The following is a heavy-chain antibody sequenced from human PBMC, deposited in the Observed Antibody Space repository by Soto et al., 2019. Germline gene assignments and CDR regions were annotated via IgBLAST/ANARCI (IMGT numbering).Heavy chain of an antibody. V-gene: IGHV4-39*01. CDR1: GGSISSSSYF. CDR2: IYYSGST. Sequence: PSETLSLTCTVSGGSISSSSYFWGWIRQPPGKGLEWIGSIYYSGSTYYNPSLKSRVTISVDTSKNQFSLKLSSVTAADTAVYYCARTQGGYSGYDPTKFNNWGQGTLVTVSS. J-gene: IGHJ4*02. CDR3: ARTQGGYSGYDPTKFNN. D-gene: IGHD5-12*01.